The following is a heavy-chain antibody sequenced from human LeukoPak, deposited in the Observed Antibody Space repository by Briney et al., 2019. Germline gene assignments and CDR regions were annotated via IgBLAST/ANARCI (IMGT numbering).Heavy chain of an antibody. J-gene: IGHJ3*02. CDR1: GGSIRDYY. V-gene: IGHV4-4*07. D-gene: IGHD4-17*01. CDR2: IYTTGST. Sequence: KTSETLSLTCNVSGGSIRDYYWSWIRQPAGRGLEWVGRIYTTGSTNYNPSLKSRVTMSVDTSKNQFSLNMTSLTAADTAMYYCARDSIGDRAFDMWGQGTMVTVSP. CDR3: ARDSIGDRAFDM.